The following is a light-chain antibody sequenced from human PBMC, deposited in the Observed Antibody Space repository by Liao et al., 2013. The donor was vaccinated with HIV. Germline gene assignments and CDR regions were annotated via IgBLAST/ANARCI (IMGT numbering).Light chain of an antibody. CDR3: QVWDSSSDHPYVV. Sequence: SYVLTQPPSVSVAPGKTARITCGRNNIGSKSVHWYQQKPGQAPVVVIYYNSDRPSGIPERFSGSNSGNTATLTISRVEAGDEADYYCQVWDSSSDHPYVVFGGGTKLTVL. V-gene: IGLV3-21*01. J-gene: IGLJ2*01. CDR2: YNS. CDR1: NIGSKS.